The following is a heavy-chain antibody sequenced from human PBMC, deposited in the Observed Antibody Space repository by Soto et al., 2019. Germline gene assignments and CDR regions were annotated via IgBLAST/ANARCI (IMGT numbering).Heavy chain of an antibody. D-gene: IGHD4-17*01. Sequence: LRLSCAASGFTFSSYEMNWVRQAPGKGLEWVSYISSSGSTIYYADSVKGRFTISRDNAKNSLYLQMNSLRAEDTAVYYCARVTVTDMDVFDYWGQGTLVTVSS. V-gene: IGHV3-48*03. J-gene: IGHJ4*02. CDR1: GFTFSSYE. CDR2: ISSSGSTI. CDR3: ARVTVTDMDVFDY.